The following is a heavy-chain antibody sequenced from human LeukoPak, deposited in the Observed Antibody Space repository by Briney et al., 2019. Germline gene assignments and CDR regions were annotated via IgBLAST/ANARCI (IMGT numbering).Heavy chain of an antibody. J-gene: IGHJ4*02. V-gene: IGHV3-74*01. CDR1: GFTFSSYW. D-gene: IGHD3-22*01. CDR2: INSDGSST. CDR3: ASYYYDSSGYSVFDY. Sequence: GSLRLSCAASGFTFSSYWMHWVRQVPGKGLVWVSGINSDGSSTSYADSVKGRFTISRDNAKNTLYLQMNSLTAEDTAVYYCASYYYDSSGYSVFDYWGQGTLVTVSS.